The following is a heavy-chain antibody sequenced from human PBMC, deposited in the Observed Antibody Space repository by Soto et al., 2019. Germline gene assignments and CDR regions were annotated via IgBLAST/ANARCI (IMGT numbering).Heavy chain of an antibody. D-gene: IGHD7-27*01. Sequence: GASVKVSCKASGYTFSSYAMHWVRQAPGQRLEWMGWINAGYGNTKSSQKFQDRVTISRDTSASTAYMELPSLRSEDTAVYYCARDTGDGTFDFRGQGTLVTVSS. CDR3: ARDTGDGTFDF. J-gene: IGHJ4*02. V-gene: IGHV1-3*01. CDR2: INAGYGNT. CDR1: GYTFSSYA.